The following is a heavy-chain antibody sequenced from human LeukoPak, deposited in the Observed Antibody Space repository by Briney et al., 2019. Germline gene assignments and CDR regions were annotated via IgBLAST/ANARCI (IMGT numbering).Heavy chain of an antibody. CDR3: ARATDFMITFGGVIPPRTAFDI. J-gene: IGHJ3*02. CDR1: GGSISSYY. CDR2: IYYSGST. Sequence: SETLSLTCTVSGGSISSYYWSWTRQPPGKGLEWIGYIYYSGSTNYNPSLKSRVTISVDTSKNQFSLKLSSVTAADTAVYYCARATDFMITFGGVIPPRTAFDIWGQGTMVTVSS. D-gene: IGHD3-16*02. V-gene: IGHV4-59*12.